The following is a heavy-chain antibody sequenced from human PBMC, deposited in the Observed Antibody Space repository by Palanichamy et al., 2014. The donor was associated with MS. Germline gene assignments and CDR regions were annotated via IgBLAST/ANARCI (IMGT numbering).Heavy chain of an antibody. Sequence: EVQLVEVWGRAWSSLGGPVRLSCAASGFTFSSYSMNWVRQAPGKGLEWVSSISSSSSYIYYADSVKGRFTISRDNAKNSLYLQMNSLRAEDTAVYYCARVQLRYFDAPDYWGQGTLVTVSS. CDR2: ISSSSSYI. V-gene: IGHV3-21*01. CDR1: GFTFSSYS. D-gene: IGHD3-9*01. CDR3: ARVQLRYFDAPDY. J-gene: IGHJ4*02.